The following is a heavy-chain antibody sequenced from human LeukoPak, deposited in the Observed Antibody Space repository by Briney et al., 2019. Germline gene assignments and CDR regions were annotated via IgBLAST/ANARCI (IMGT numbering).Heavy chain of an antibody. V-gene: IGHV1-18*01. CDR3: ASSSGSYGTVAFDI. Sequence: ASVKVSCKASGYTFTSYGISWVRQAPEQGLEWMGWISAYNGNTNYAQKLQGRVTMTTDTSTSTAYMELRSLRSDDTAVYYCASSSGSYGTVAFDIWGQGTMVTVSS. CDR1: GYTFTSYG. J-gene: IGHJ3*02. CDR2: ISAYNGNT. D-gene: IGHD1-26*01.